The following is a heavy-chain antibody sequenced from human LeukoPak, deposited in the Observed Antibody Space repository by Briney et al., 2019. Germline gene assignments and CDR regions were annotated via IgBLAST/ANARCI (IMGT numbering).Heavy chain of an antibody. CDR2: FDPEDGET. V-gene: IGHV1-24*01. CDR3: ATGSSVSVYYGMDV. J-gene: IGHJ6*02. D-gene: IGHD3-10*01. Sequence: ASVTVSCKVSGYTLTELSMHWVRQAPGKGLEWMGGFDPEDGETIYAQKFQGRVTMTEDTSTDTAYMELSSLRSEDTAVYYCATGSSVSVYYGMDVWGQGTTVTVSS. CDR1: GYTLTELS.